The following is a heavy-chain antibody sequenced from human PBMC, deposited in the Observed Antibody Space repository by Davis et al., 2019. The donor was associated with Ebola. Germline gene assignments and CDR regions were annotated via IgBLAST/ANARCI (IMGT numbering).Heavy chain of an antibody. CDR3: AKDPGGHTGESDY. Sequence: GESLKISCAASGFTFSSYGMHWVRQAPGKGLEWVAFIRFDSSSEYYAESVKGRFTISKDNSKNAVFLQMNSVRAEDTAVYYCAKDPGGHTGESDYWGQGTLVIVSS. CDR2: IRFDSSSE. D-gene: IGHD2-8*02. CDR1: GFTFSSYG. V-gene: IGHV3-30*02. J-gene: IGHJ4*02.